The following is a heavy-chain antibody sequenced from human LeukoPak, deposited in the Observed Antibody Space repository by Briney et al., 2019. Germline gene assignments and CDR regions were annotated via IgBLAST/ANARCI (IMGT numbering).Heavy chain of an antibody. J-gene: IGHJ4*02. V-gene: IGHV4-30-4*08. CDR3: ARGPRGVEFDY. CDR1: GGSISSGDYY. D-gene: IGHD3-10*01. Sequence: SETLSLTCTVSGGSISSGDYYWSWIRQPPGKGLEWIGYIYCSGSTYYNPSLKSRVTISADTSKNQFSVKLSSVTAADTAVYYCARGPRGVEFDYWGQGTLVTVSS. CDR2: IYCSGST.